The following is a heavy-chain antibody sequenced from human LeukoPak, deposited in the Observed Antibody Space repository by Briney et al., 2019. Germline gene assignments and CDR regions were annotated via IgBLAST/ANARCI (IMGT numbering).Heavy chain of an antibody. CDR3: ARPTDSSGYYFDAFDI. Sequence: GGSLRLSCAASGFTFSSYSMNWVRQAPGKGLEWVSSISSSSSYIYYADSVKGRFTISRDNAKNSLYLQMNSLRAEDTAVYYWARPTDSSGYYFDAFDIWGPGTMVTVSS. CDR2: ISSSSSYI. D-gene: IGHD3-22*01. J-gene: IGHJ3*02. CDR1: GFTFSSYS. V-gene: IGHV3-21*01.